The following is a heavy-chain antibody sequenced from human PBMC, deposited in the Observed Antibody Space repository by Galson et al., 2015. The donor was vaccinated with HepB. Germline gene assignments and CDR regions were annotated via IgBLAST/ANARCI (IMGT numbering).Heavy chain of an antibody. CDR3: ARTSGFP. V-gene: IGHV5-51*03. CDR2: IYPNDSDT. CDR1: GYRFSTSW. Sequence: QSGAEVKKPGESLQISCKASGYRFSTSWIGWVRQMPGRGLEWMAMIYPNDSDTRYNPSLEGHVIMSVDKSINTAYLQWRGLKPSDSGIYFCARTSGFPWGQGTQATVSS. D-gene: IGHD5-12*01. J-gene: IGHJ5*02.